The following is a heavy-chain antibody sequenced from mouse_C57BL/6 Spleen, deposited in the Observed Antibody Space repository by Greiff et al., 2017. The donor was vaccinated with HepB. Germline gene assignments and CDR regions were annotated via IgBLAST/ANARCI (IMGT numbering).Heavy chain of an antibody. D-gene: IGHD1-1*02. V-gene: IGHV1-81*01. CDR1: GYTFTSYC. J-gene: IGHJ1*03. CDR2: IYPRSGNT. Sequence: QVQLQQSGAELVKPGASVKLSCKASGYTFTSYCISWVKQRTGQGLEWIGEIYPRSGNTYYNEKFKGKARLTVDKSSSTAYMELRSLTSEDAAVYVCASRDGGSDGYFDVWGTGTTVTVSS. CDR3: ASRDGGSDGYFDV.